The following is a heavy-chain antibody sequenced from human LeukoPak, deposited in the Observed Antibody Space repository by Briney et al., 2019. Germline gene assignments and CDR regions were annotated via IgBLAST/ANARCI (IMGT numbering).Heavy chain of an antibody. Sequence: PGGSLRLSCAASGFTFSSYAMHWVRQAPGKGLEWVAVISYDGSNKYYADSVKGRFTISRDNSKNTLYLQMNSLRAEDTAVYYCARGNIRFWSGYYLDYWGQGTLVTVSS. CDR2: ISYDGSNK. J-gene: IGHJ4*02. CDR3: ARGNIRFWSGYYLDY. D-gene: IGHD3-3*01. CDR1: GFTFSSYA. V-gene: IGHV3-30-3*01.